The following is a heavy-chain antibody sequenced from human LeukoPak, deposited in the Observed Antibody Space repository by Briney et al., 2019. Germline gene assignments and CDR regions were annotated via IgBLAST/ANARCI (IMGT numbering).Heavy chain of an antibody. D-gene: IGHD3-16*02. Sequence: ASVTVSCTASGYTFTIYGISWVRQAPGQGLEWMGWISAYNGNTNYAQKLQGRVTMTTDTSTSTAYMELRSLRSDDTAVYYCAREWGLYDYVWGSYRPQYYFDYWGQGTLVTVSS. V-gene: IGHV1-18*01. CDR1: GYTFTIYG. CDR2: ISAYNGNT. CDR3: AREWGLYDYVWGSYRPQYYFDY. J-gene: IGHJ4*02.